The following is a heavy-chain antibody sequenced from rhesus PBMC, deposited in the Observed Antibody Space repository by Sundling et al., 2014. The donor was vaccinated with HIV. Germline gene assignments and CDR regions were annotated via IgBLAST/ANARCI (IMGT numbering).Heavy chain of an antibody. J-gene: IGHJ4*01. Sequence: QVQLQESGPGLVKPSETLSLTCAVSGDSITSHSWSWIRQAPGKGLEWIGYISGSNSNTNYDPSLKSRATLSVDTSKNQFSLKLRSVTAADTAVYHCARQDGGYCSGIYCFGMAFDYWGQGVLVTVSS. V-gene: IGHV4-169*01. CDR1: GDSITSHS. D-gene: IGHD2-27*01. CDR2: ISGSNSNT. CDR3: ARQDGGYCSGIYCFGMAFDY.